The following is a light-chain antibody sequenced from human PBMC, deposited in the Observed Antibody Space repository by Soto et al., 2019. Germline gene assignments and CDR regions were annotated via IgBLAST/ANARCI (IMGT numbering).Light chain of an antibody. J-gene: IGLJ3*02. V-gene: IGLV2-14*01. CDR3: SSHTTSNTQV. CDR1: SSDIGRFNY. CDR2: EVS. Sequence: QSALTQPASVSGSPGQSITISCTGTSSDIGRFNYVSWYQQHPGKVPKFMIYEVSNRPSGVSNRFSGSKSGNTASLTISGLQAEDEADYYCSSHTTSNTQVFGGGTKLTVL.